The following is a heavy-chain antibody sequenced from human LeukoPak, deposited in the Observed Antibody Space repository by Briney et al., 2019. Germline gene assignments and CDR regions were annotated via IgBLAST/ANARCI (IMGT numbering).Heavy chain of an antibody. V-gene: IGHV3-30*02. CDR1: GFTFSNAW. Sequence: PGGSLRLSCAASGFTFSNAWMSWVRQAPGKGLEWVAFIRYDGSNKYYADSVKGRFTISRDNSKNTLYLQMNSLRAEDTAVYYCAKRYYDSSGSYAFDIWGQGTMVTVSS. CDR3: AKRYYDSSGSYAFDI. CDR2: IRYDGSNK. D-gene: IGHD3-22*01. J-gene: IGHJ3*02.